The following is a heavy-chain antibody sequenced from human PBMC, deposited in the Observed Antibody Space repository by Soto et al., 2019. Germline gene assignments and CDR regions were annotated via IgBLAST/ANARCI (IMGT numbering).Heavy chain of an antibody. J-gene: IGHJ3*02. CDR3: ASPLPCRADCFDAFDI. CDR1: GYTFTSSW. D-gene: IGHD2-21*02. Sequence: GESLKISCKGSGYTFTSSWNSWVRQMPGKGLEWMGRIDPSDSYVSYSPSFEGHVTISADNSISTAYLQRSSMKASDTAMYSCASPLPCRADCFDAFDIWGQGTMVTASS. V-gene: IGHV5-10-1*01. CDR2: IDPSDSYV.